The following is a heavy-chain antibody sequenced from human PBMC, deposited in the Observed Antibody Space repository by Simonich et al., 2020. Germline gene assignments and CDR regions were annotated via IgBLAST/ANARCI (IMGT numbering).Heavy chain of an antibody. Sequence: QVQLVQSGAEVKKPGASVKVSCKASGYTFTSYGISWVRQAPGQGLEWMGWISAYNGNKNYAQKLQGRGTMTTDTATSTAYRELRSLRAYDTAVYYCARTHRWYFDYWGQGTLVTVSS. J-gene: IGHJ4*02. V-gene: IGHV1-18*01. CDR2: ISAYNGNK. CDR3: ARTHRWYFDY. D-gene: IGHD2-15*01. CDR1: GYTFTSYG.